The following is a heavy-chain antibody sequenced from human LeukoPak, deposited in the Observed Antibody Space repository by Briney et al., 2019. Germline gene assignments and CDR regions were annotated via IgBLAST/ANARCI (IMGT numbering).Heavy chain of an antibody. V-gene: IGHV1-2*02. CDR1: GYTFTSYY. CDR2: INPNTGST. J-gene: IGHJ5*02. D-gene: IGHD3-9*01. CDR3: AREGGSDWLLSSWFAP. Sequence: ASVKVSCKASGYTFTSYYMHWVRQAPGQGLEWMGWINPNTGSTNYAQKFQGRVTMSWDTSVSTAYLQLSSLRSEDTAVYYCAREGGSDWLLSSWFAPWGQGTLVTV.